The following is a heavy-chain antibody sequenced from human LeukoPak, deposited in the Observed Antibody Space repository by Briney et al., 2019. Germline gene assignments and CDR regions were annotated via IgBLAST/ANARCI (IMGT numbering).Heavy chain of an antibody. CDR3: SKPGSGSYSTNNCFDP. V-gene: IGHV3-23*01. CDR1: GFTFSSCA. D-gene: IGHD1-26*01. CDR2: ISMSGGDT. J-gene: IGHJ5*02. Sequence: GGSLRLSCATSGFTFSSCAMSWVRQAPGKGLEWVSTISMSGGDTFYADSVKGRFTVSRDNSKNTLYLQMNSLRAEDTAMYFCSKPGSGSYSTNNCFDPWGQGTLVTVSS.